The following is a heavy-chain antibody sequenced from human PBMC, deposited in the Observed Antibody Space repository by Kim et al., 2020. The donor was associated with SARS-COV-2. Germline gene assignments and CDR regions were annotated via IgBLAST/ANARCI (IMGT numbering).Heavy chain of an antibody. V-gene: IGHV1-2*02. J-gene: IGHJ4*02. Sequence: ASVKVSCKASGYTFTGYYMHWVRQAPGQGLEWMGWINPNSGGTNYAQKFQGRVTMTRDTSISTAYMELSRLRSDDTAVYYCARSIRGIVVVPAAQRAPGYWGQGTLVTVSS. CDR2: INPNSGGT. D-gene: IGHD2-2*01. CDR1: GYTFTGYY. CDR3: ARSIRGIVVVPAAQRAPGY.